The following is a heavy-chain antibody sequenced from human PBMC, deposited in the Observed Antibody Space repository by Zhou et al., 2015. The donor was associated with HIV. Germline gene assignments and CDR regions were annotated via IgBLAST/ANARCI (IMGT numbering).Heavy chain of an antibody. CDR3: VRGPFKPSYDATTWYTEYFHL. D-gene: IGHD5-12*01. CDR2: NIPNFGVS. Sequence: QVQLVQSGAEVKKPGSSVKVSCKASGGTFSNYAISWVRQAPGHGLEWVGRNIPNFGVSNYAQKFQGRITITADRYTGTSYMELTRLRSADTAVYYCVRGPFKPSYDATTWYTEYFHLWGQGSLVSVSS. J-gene: IGHJ1*01. V-gene: IGHV1-69*09. CDR1: GGTFSNYA.